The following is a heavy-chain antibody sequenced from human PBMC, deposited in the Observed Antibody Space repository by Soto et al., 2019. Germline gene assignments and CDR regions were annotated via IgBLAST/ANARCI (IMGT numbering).Heavy chain of an antibody. J-gene: IGHJ1*01. CDR3: ASRPLARYCSSTSCYAEYFQH. CDR1: GGSFSGYY. CDR2: INHSGST. V-gene: IGHV4-34*01. D-gene: IGHD2-2*01. Sequence: QVQLQQWGAGLLKPSETLSLTCAVYGGSFSGYYWSWIRQPPGKGLEWIGEINHSGSTNYNPSLKRRVTISVDTSKNQFPLKLSSVTAADTAVYYCASRPLARYCSSTSCYAEYFQHWGQGTLVTVSS.